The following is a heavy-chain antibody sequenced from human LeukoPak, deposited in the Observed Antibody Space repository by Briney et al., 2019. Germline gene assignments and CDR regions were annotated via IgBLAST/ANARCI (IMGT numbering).Heavy chain of an antibody. CDR2: IYSGGST. D-gene: IGHD6-19*01. CDR3: ARGGRWAVAVYFDY. Sequence: GGSLRLSCAASGFTVSSNYMSWVRQAPGKGLEWVSVIYSGGSTYYADSVKGRFTISRDNSKNTLYLQMNSLRAEDTAVYYCARGGRWAVAVYFDYWGQGTLVTVSS. J-gene: IGHJ4*02. V-gene: IGHV3-53*01. CDR1: GFTVSSNY.